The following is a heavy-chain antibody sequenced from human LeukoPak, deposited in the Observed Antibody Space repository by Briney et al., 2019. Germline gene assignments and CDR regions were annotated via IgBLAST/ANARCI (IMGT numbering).Heavy chain of an antibody. CDR1: GYSISSSYY. CDR2: IYSSGST. J-gene: IGHJ3*02. CDR3: ANLEPVPGGGAFDI. D-gene: IGHD1-14*01. V-gene: IGHV4-61*02. Sequence: SETLSLTCTVSGYSISSSYYWSWIRQPAGKGLEWIGRIYSSGSTNYNPSLKSRVTISLDTSKNQFSLKLSSVTAADTAVYYCANLEPVPGGGAFDIWGQGTMVTVSS.